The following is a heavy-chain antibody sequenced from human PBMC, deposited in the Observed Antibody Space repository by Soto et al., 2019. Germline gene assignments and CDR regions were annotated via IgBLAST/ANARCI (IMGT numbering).Heavy chain of an antibody. CDR3: ARKTFPVRGIIHNSVMDV. V-gene: IGHV3-7*03. Sequence: GGSLRLSCAASGFTFSNYWMSWVRQAPGKGLEWVANIKQDGSEKYYVDSVKGRFTISRDNAKNSLYLQMNSLRADDTAVYYWARKTFPVRGIIHNSVMDVGGQGTAHTAPS. CDR1: GFTFSNYW. J-gene: IGHJ6*02. CDR2: IKQDGSEK. D-gene: IGHD3-10*01.